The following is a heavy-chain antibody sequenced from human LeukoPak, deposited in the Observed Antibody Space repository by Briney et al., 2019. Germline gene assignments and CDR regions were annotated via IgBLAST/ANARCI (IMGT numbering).Heavy chain of an antibody. J-gene: IGHJ4*02. CDR3: AKDRGIAVAGIDY. V-gene: IGHV3-30*18. CDR2: ISYDGSNK. D-gene: IGHD6-19*01. Sequence: TGGSLRLSCAASGFTFSSYGMHWVRQAPGKGLEWVAVISYDGSNKYYADSVKGRFTISRDNSKNTLYLQMNSLRAEDTAVYYCAKDRGIAVAGIDYWGQGTLVTVSS. CDR1: GFTFSSYG.